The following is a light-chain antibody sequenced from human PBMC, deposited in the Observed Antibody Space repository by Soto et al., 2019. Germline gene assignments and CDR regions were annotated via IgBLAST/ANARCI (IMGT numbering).Light chain of an antibody. J-gene: IGLJ3*02. V-gene: IGLV2-8*01. CDR2: EVS. CDR1: SSDVGGYNY. CDR3: SSYAGSNNFWV. Sequence: ALTQPPSASGSPGQSVTISCTGTSSDVGGYNYVSWYQQHPGKAPKLMIYEVSKRPSGVPDRFSGSKSGNTASLTVSGLQAEDEADYYCSSYAGSNNFWVFGGGTKLTVL.